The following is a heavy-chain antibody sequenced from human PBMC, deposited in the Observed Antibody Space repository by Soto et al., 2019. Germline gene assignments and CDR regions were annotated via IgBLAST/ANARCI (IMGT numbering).Heavy chain of an antibody. D-gene: IGHD1-26*01. Sequence: GGSLRLSCAASGFTFSSYAMHWVRQAPGKGLEWVAVISYDGSNKYYADSVKGRFTISRDNSKNTLYLQMNSLRAEDTAVYYCARPHYTEWEMGYYYGMDVWGQGTTVTVSS. V-gene: IGHV3-30-3*01. CDR1: GFTFSSYA. J-gene: IGHJ6*02. CDR2: ISYDGSNK. CDR3: ARPHYTEWEMGYYYGMDV.